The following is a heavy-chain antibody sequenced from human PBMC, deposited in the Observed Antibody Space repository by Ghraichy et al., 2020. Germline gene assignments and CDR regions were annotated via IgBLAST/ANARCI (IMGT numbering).Heavy chain of an antibody. CDR1: GFTFSSYG. Sequence: GASLRLSCAASGFTFSSYGMHWVRQAPGKGLEWVAVISYDGSNKYYADSVKGRFTISRDNSKNTLYLQMNSLRAEDMAVYYCANLPDYYDSSSRGSYYYMDVWGKGTTVTVSS. D-gene: IGHD3-22*01. V-gene: IGHV3-30*18. CDR3: ANLPDYYDSSSRGSYYYMDV. CDR2: ISYDGSNK. J-gene: IGHJ6*03.